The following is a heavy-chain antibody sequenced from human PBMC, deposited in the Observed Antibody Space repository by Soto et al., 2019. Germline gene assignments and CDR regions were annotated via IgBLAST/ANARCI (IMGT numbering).Heavy chain of an antibody. Sequence: QVQLVQSGAEVKKPGASVKVSCKASGYTFTSYAMHWVRQAPGQRPEWMGWINAGNGNTKYSQKCQGRVTISRDTSASTAYMELSSLRSEDTAVYYCARAPEGRYCSSTSCFDYYYGLDVWGQGTTVTVPS. J-gene: IGHJ6*02. CDR2: INAGNGNT. V-gene: IGHV1-3*01. D-gene: IGHD2-2*01. CDR3: ARAPEGRYCSSTSCFDYYYGLDV. CDR1: GYTFTSYA.